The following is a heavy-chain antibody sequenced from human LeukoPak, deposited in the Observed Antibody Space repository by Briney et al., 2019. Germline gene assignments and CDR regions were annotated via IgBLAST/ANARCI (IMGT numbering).Heavy chain of an antibody. CDR3: ARNSRIAGGWFGP. D-gene: IGHD1-14*01. J-gene: IGHJ5*02. Sequence: PSETLSLTCTVSGGSISSGDYYWSWIRQPPGKGLEWIGYIYYSGSTYYNPSLKSRVTISVDTSKNHFSLKRITVTAAATALYYCARNSRIAGGWFGPRGPGTPVT. CDR1: GGSISSGDYY. CDR2: IYYSGST. V-gene: IGHV4-30-4*01.